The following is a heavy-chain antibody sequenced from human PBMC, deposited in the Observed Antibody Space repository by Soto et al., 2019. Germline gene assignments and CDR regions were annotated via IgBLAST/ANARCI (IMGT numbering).Heavy chain of an antibody. CDR1: GGTFSSYA. J-gene: IGHJ5*02. V-gene: IGHV1-69*13. Sequence: GASVKVSCKASGGTFSSYAISWVRQAPGQGLEWMGGIIPIFGTANYAQKFQGRVTITADESTSTAYMELSSLRSEDTAVYYCARGMYYYVNWFDPWGQGTLVTVSS. D-gene: IGHD3-10*02. CDR3: ARGMYYYVNWFDP. CDR2: IIPIFGTA.